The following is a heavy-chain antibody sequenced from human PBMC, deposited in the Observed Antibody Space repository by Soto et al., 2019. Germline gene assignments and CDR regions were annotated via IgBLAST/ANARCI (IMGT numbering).Heavy chain of an antibody. CDR2: IKHTGDA. J-gene: IGHJ5*01. CDR3: ARDGRLHWFES. V-gene: IGHV4-4*02. Sequence: SETLSLSCAVSGDSIKTETWWSWLRQLPGTGLEWIGEIKHTGDANANPALRSRVSMSVDRTKNQFFLNLRSVSAADTAVYFCARDGRLHWFESWAQGNLVTVSS. CDR1: GDSIKTETW.